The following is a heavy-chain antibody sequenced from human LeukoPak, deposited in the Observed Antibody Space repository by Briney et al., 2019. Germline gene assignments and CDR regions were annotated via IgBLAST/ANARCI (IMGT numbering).Heavy chain of an antibody. CDR1: GFTFDDYG. CDR3: ARDRMYGSGSYLDYYYMDV. J-gene: IGHJ6*03. Sequence: GGSLRLSCAASGFTFDDYGMSWVRQAPGKGLEWVSGINWNGGSTGYADSVKGRFTISRDNAKNSLYLQMNSLRAEDTALYYCARDRMYGSGSYLDYYYMDVWGKGTTVTVSS. CDR2: INWNGGST. D-gene: IGHD3-10*01. V-gene: IGHV3-20*04.